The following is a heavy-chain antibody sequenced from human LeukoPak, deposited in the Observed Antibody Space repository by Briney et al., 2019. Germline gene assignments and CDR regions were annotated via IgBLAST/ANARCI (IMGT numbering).Heavy chain of an antibody. CDR3: AILPGRFAR. CDR2: ISYDGSNK. Sequence: GRSLRLSCAASGFTFSSYGMHWVRKAPGKGLEWVAVISYDGSNKYYADSVKGRFTISRDNSKNTLYLQMNSLRAEDTAVYYCAILPGRFARWGQGTLVTVSS. V-gene: IGHV3-30*03. CDR1: GFTFSSYG. D-gene: IGHD2-21*01. J-gene: IGHJ4*02.